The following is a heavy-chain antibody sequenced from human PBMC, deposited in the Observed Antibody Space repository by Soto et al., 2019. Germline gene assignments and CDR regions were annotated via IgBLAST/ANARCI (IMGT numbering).Heavy chain of an antibody. J-gene: IGHJ2*01. CDR3: AREGTYGAPSHWYFAL. CDR1: GFTFSGFS. CDR2: SSSSSSST. Sequence: EVQLVESGGGLVQPGGSLRLSCAASGFTFSGFSMNWVRQAPGKGLEWVSYSSSSSSSTHYADSVKGRFTISRDNAKNSLYLQMNSLRDEDTAVYYCAREGTYGAPSHWYFALWGRGTLVTVSS. D-gene: IGHD4-17*01. V-gene: IGHV3-48*02.